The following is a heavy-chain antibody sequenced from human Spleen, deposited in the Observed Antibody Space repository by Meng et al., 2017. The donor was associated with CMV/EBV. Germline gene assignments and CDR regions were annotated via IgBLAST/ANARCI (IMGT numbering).Heavy chain of an antibody. Sequence: KVSCKPSGFPFTDYYMHWVRQAPGQGLEWMGWINPDGDKTNYAPKFHGRVTMTRDSSISTVYMELSRLRSDDTAVFYCAREIGGADYWGQGTLVTVSS. CDR2: INPDGDKT. CDR1: GFPFTDYY. D-gene: IGHD3-16*01. CDR3: AREIGGADY. V-gene: IGHV1-2*02. J-gene: IGHJ4*02.